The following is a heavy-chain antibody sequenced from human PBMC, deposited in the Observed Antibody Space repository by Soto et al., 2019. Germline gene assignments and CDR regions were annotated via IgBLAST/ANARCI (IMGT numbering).Heavy chain of an antibody. CDR2: IDPSGSYT. CDR1: GYNFTSYW. CDR3: PRHHGYDPPPR. D-gene: IGHD5-12*01. Sequence: GESPKISCKGSGYNFTSYWISWVRQTPGKGRAWMGSIDPSGSYTNYRRAFQGHVTHSADKSISTAYLPWSSLKASDTPMYYCPRHHGYDPPPRWGQGTLVTVSS. V-gene: IGHV5-10-1*01. J-gene: IGHJ4*02.